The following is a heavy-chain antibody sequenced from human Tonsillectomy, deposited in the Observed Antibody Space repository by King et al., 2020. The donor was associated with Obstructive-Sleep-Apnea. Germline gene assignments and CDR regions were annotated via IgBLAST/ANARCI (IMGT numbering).Heavy chain of an antibody. J-gene: IGHJ4*02. V-gene: IGHV3-43D*03. CDR3: AKAARDTRLDY. CDR1: GFTFDDYA. Sequence: VQLVESGGVVVQPGESLRLSCAASGFTFDDYAMHWVRQAPGKGLEWCSLISWDGGSTYYADSVKGRFTISRDNSKNSLYLQMNSLRAEDTALYYCAKAARDTRLDYWGQGTLVTVSS. D-gene: IGHD2-15*01. CDR2: ISWDGGST.